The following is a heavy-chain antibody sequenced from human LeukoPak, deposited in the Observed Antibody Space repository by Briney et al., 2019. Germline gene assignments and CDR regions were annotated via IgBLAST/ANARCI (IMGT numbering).Heavy chain of an antibody. Sequence: SETLSLTCAVYGGTFSGHFWTWIRQPPGKGVEWIGENNGCGSSNYNPSLKSRVTISVDTSNNHFPLKLSSVTAADTAVYYCARGRRQWLVPPSDYYFYMDVWGKGTTVTVSS. V-gene: IGHV4-34*01. CDR1: GGTFSGHF. CDR3: ARGRRQWLVPPSDYYFYMDV. D-gene: IGHD6-19*01. J-gene: IGHJ6*03. CDR2: NNGCGSS.